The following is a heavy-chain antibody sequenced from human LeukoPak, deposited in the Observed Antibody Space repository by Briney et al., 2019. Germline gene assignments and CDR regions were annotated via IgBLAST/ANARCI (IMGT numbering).Heavy chain of an antibody. CDR1: GFTFSIYA. J-gene: IGHJ4*02. V-gene: IGHV3-30*04. Sequence: GGSLRLSCAASGFTFSIYAMLWLRHAPGKGLEWVAVISYDGSNKYYADPVKGRFTISRDNSKNTLYLQMNSLRAEDTAVYYAVVPAFYWGQGTLVTVSS. CDR2: ISYDGSNK. D-gene: IGHD2-2*01. CDR3: VVPAFY.